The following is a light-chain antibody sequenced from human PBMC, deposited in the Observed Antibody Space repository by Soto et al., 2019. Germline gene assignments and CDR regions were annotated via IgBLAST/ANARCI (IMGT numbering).Light chain of an antibody. CDR3: SSYTSSSTVV. V-gene: IGLV2-18*02. CDR1: SSDVGSYNR. CDR2: EVR. Sequence: QSALTQPPSVSGSPGQSVTISCTGTSSDVGSYNRVSWYQQPPGTAPKLMIYEVRNRPTGVPDRFSGSKSGNTASLTISGPQAEVEADYCCSSYTSSSTVVFGGGTKLTVL. J-gene: IGLJ2*01.